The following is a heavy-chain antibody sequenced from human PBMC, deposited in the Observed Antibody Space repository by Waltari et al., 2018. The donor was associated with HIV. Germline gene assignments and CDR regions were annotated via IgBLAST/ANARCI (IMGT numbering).Heavy chain of an antibody. CDR1: GGSISSSSYY. CDR3: ARPYSSSWYYFDY. D-gene: IGHD6-13*01. J-gene: IGHJ4*02. CDR2: IYYSGST. V-gene: IGHV4-39*01. Sequence: QLQLQESGPGLVKPSETLSLICTVSGGSISSSSYYWGWIRQPPGKGLEWIGSIYYSGSTYYIPSLNSRVTISVDTSKNQFSLKLSSVTAADTAVYYCARPYSSSWYYFDYWGQGTLVTVSS.